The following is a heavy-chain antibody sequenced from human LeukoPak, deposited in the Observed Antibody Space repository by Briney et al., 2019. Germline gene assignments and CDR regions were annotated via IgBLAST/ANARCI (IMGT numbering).Heavy chain of an antibody. J-gene: IGHJ4*02. CDR2: IYPGDSDT. CDR1: GYSFTSYW. D-gene: IGHD3-10*01. CDR3: ARQLTRGTYYYGSGSYCYFDY. V-gene: IGHV5-51*01. Sequence: GESLKISCKGSGYSFTSYWIGWVRQMPGKGLEWMGIIYPGDSDTRYSPSFQGQVTISADKSISTAYLQWSSLKASDTAMYYCARQLTRGTYYYGSGSYCYFDYWGQGTLVTVSS.